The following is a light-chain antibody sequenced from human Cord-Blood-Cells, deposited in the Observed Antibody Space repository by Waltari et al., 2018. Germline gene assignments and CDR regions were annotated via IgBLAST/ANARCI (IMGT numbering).Light chain of an antibody. CDR3: SSYTSSSTLV. J-gene: IGLJ3*02. V-gene: IGLV2-14*01. CDR2: DVS. CDR1: SSHVGGYNS. Sequence: QSALTQPASVSGSPGQSITLSCTGTSSHVGGYNSVPWYQQHPGKAPKLMIYDVSNRPSGVSNRFSGSKSGNTASLTISGLQAEDEADYYCSSYTSSSTLVFGGGTKLTVL.